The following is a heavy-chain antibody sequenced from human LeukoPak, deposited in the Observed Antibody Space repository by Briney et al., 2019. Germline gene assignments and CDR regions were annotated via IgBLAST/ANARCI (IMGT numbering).Heavy chain of an antibody. V-gene: IGHV3-23*01. CDR2: INGGGVST. CDR1: GFTFSSHA. CDR3: AKAIWVAATSSWFCLDY. D-gene: IGHD3-10*01. J-gene: IGHJ4*02. Sequence: GGSLRLSCAASGFTFSSHAMSWVRQSPGEGLEWVSAINGGGVSTYYADSVKGRFTVSRDNSKNTLYLQMNSLRPEDTAVYYCAKAIWVAATSSWFCLDYWGQGTLVTVSS.